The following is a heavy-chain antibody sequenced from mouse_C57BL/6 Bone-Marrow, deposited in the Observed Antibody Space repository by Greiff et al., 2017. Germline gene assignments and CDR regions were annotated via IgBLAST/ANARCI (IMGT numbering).Heavy chain of an antibody. CDR3: ARPGSSSAMDY. V-gene: IGHV5-12*01. CDR1: GFTFSDYY. CDR2: ISNGGGST. Sequence: DVHLVESGGGLVQPGGSLKLSCAASGFTFSDYYMYWVRQTPEKRLEWVAYISNGGGSTYYPDTVKGRFTISRDNAKNTLYLQMSRLKSEDTAMYYGARPGSSSAMDYWGQGTSVTVSS. J-gene: IGHJ4*01.